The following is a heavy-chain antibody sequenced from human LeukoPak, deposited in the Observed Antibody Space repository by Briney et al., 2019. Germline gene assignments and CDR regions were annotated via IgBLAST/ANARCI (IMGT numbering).Heavy chain of an antibody. J-gene: IGHJ4*02. CDR1: GYTFTSYY. CDR3: ARDGNPLYYYGSGSYSSPSFFDY. Sequence: WASVKVSCKASGYTFTSYYMHWVRQAPGQGLEWMGIINPSGGSTSYAQKFQGRVTMTRDMSTSTVYMELSSLRSEDTAVYYCARDGNPLYYYGSGSYSSPSFFDYWGQGTLVTVSS. CDR2: INPSGGST. V-gene: IGHV1-46*01. D-gene: IGHD3-10*01.